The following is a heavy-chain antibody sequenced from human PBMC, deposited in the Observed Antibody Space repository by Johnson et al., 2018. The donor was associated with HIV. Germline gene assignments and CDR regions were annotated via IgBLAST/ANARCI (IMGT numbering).Heavy chain of an antibody. CDR3: ARFPPGERDDAFDI. Sequence: VQLVESGGGLVQPGGSLRLSCAASGFTLSSYWMHWVRQVPGKGPVWVSRIYSGGSTYYADSVTGRFTISRDNSKNTLYLQMNSLRAEDTAVYYCARFPPGERDDAFDIWGQGTMVTVSS. J-gene: IGHJ3*02. D-gene: IGHD1-1*01. V-gene: IGHV3-66*02. CDR1: GFTLSSYW. CDR2: IYSGGST.